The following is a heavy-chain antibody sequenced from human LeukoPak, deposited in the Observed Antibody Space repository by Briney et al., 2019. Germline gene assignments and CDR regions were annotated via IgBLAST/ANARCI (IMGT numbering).Heavy chain of an antibody. V-gene: IGHV1-2*02. J-gene: IGHJ6*03. CDR2: INPNSGDT. Sequence: ASVKVSCKASGYTFTSYDINWVRQATGQGLEWMGWINPNSGDTNYAQKFQGGVTMTRDTSISTAYMELSRLRSDDTAVYYCARGVTGIYYYYYMDVWGKGTTVTVSS. CDR1: GYTFTSYD. D-gene: IGHD3-10*01. CDR3: ARGVTGIYYYYYMDV.